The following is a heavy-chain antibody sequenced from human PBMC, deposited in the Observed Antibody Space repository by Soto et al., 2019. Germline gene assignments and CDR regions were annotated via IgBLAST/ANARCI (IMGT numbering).Heavy chain of an antibody. CDR3: ARPHYDILTGYPDYYFDY. CDR1: GYSFTSYW. Sequence: PGESLKISCKGSGYSFTSYWIGWVRQMPGKGLEWMGIIYPGDSDTRYSPSFQGQVTISADKSISTAYLQWSSLKASDTAMYYCARPHYDILTGYPDYYFDYWGQGTLVTVSS. D-gene: IGHD3-9*01. CDR2: IYPGDSDT. J-gene: IGHJ4*02. V-gene: IGHV5-51*01.